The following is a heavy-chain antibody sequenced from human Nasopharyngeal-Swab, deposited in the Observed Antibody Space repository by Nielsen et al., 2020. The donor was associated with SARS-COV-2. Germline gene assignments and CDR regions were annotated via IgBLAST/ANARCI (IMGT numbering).Heavy chain of an antibody. Sequence: GESLKISCEVSGSTFDKNNINWVRQAPGKGLEWVAYISRGSTNVYYAESVQGRFTVSRDNAKNSVHLQMDSLRADDTAVYYCARDGLDYDFWSAYFMDVWGQGTTVTVSS. CDR2: ISRGSTNV. CDR1: GSTFDKNN. J-gene: IGHJ6*02. D-gene: IGHD3-3*01. CDR3: ARDGLDYDFWSAYFMDV. V-gene: IGHV3-48*04.